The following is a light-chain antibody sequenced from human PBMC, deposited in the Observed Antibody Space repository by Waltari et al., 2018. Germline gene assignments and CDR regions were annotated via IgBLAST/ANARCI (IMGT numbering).Light chain of an antibody. V-gene: IGKV1-5*03. J-gene: IGKJ4*01. CDR2: KAS. CDR1: QDINIW. Sequence: DIQMTQSPSSLSASVGDRVTISCRASQDINIWLAWYQQKPGKAPNLLIYKASSLQSGVPSRFSGSGSGTDFTLIISSLQPEDFATYYCQQYNSTPLTFGGGTKVEIK. CDR3: QQYNSTPLT.